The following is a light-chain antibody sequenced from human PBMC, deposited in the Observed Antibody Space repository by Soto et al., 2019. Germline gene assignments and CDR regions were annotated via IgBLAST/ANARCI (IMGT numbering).Light chain of an antibody. J-gene: IGKJ4*01. CDR2: DAV. V-gene: IGKV3-20*01. CDR1: QTVTSSY. Sequence: VLTQSPGSLSLSPGERATVSCRASQTVTSSYLAWYQQRPGRAPQLLIYDAVKRATGISERFSGSESGRDYTLNISRLDPEDSAVYYCQQYGDSITFGGGTKVEIK. CDR3: QQYGDSIT.